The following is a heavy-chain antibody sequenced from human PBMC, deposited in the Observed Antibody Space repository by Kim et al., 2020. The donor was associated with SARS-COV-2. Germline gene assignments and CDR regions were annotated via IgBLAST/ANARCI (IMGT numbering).Heavy chain of an antibody. D-gene: IGHD1-26*01. CDR3: ARGKARRPWNNWFDP. J-gene: IGHJ5*02. Sequence: PPLKSRVTISGDTSKNQFSLMLSSVTAADTALYYCARGKARRPWNNWFDPWGQGTLVTVSS. V-gene: IGHV4-34*01.